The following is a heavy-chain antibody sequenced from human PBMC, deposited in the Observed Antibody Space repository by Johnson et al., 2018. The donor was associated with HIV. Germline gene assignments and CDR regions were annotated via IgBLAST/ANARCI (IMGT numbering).Heavy chain of an antibody. D-gene: IGHD3-10*01. V-gene: IGHV3-30*02. CDR2: IRYDGSDK. Sequence: QVQLVESGGGLVQPGGSLRLSCAASGFTLSSYGMHWVRQAPGKGLEWVAFIRYDGSDKYSADSVKGRFTISSDNSKNTLYLQMNSLRAEDTAVYYCAKPRSLWLEGAFDIWGQGTMVTVSS. CDR3: AKPRSLWLEGAFDI. J-gene: IGHJ3*02. CDR1: GFTLSSYG.